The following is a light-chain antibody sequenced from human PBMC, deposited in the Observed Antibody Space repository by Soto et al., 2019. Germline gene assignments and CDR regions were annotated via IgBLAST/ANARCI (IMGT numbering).Light chain of an antibody. J-gene: IGLJ3*02. V-gene: IGLV2-14*03. CDR3: CSYTTTSTFV. CDR2: EVF. Sequence: QSVLTQPASVSGSPGQSITISCTGTSSDVGGYNYVSWYQQHPGKVPKLMIYEVFRRPSGISDRFSGSKSGSTASLTISGLQAEDEADYYCCSYTTTSTFVFGGGTKLTVL. CDR1: SSDVGGYNY.